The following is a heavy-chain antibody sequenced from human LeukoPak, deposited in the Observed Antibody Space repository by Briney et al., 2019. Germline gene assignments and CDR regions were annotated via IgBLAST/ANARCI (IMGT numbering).Heavy chain of an antibody. Sequence: TGGSLRLSCAASGFTFTSYSMNWVRQAPGKGLEWVSSISSSSSYIYYADSVKGRFTISRDNAKNSLYLQMNSLRAEDTAVYYCASLPTPLYSSSWYGPMGVTGLDYWGQGTLVTVSS. J-gene: IGHJ4*02. D-gene: IGHD6-13*01. V-gene: IGHV3-21*01. CDR1: GFTFTSYS. CDR2: ISSSSSYI. CDR3: ASLPTPLYSSSWYGPMGVTGLDY.